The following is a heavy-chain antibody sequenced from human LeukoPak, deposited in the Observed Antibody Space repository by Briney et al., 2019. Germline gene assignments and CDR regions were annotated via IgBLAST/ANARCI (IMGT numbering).Heavy chain of an antibody. V-gene: IGHV4-59*01. CDR1: AGSFSSYY. Sequence: SETLSLTCTVSAGSFSSYYWSWIRQPPGKGLEWTGYIYYSGSTNYNPSLKSRVTISVDTSKNRFSLKLSSVAAADTAVYYCARYSSGWYLGSTFDYWGQGTLVTVSS. D-gene: IGHD6-19*01. J-gene: IGHJ4*02. CDR3: ARYSSGWYLGSTFDY. CDR2: IYYSGST.